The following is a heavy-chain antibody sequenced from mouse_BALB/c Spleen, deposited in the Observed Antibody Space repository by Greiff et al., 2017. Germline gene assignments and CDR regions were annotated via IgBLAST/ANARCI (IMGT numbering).Heavy chain of an antibody. J-gene: IGHJ4*01. Sequence: VQLQQSGPELVKPGASVKMSCKASGYTFTSYVMHWVKQKPGQGLGWIGYINPYNDGTKYNEKFKGKATLTSDKSSSTAYMELSSLTSEDSAVYYSARGRAYYGNLYYYAMDYWGQGTSVTVSS. CDR3: ARGRAYYGNLYYYAMDY. D-gene: IGHD2-1*01. CDR2: INPYNDGT. V-gene: IGHV1-14*01. CDR1: GYTFTSYV.